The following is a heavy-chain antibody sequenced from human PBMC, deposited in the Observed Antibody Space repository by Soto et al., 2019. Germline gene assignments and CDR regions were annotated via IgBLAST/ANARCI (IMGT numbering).Heavy chain of an antibody. Sequence: SETLSLTCTVSGGSISSYYWSWIRQPPGKGLEWIGCISCTGNTNYNPSLKSRVTISVDTPKNQFSLNLSSVTPADTAVYHCARHYGDSYWGQGILVTVSS. CDR2: ISCTGNT. CDR1: GGSISSYY. D-gene: IGHD4-17*01. J-gene: IGHJ4*02. CDR3: ARHYGDSY. V-gene: IGHV4-59*08.